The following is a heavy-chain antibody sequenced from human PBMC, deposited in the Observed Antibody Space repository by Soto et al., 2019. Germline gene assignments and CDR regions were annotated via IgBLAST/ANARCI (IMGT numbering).Heavy chain of an antibody. V-gene: IGHV4-4*02. CDR2: IYRTGST. CDR1: GGSFTSNNW. J-gene: IGHJ4*02. Sequence: SETLSLTCAVSGGSFTSNNWWTWVRQPPGQGLEWIGEIYRTGSTNYNPSLKIRVTISLDKSENQFSLKVTSLTAADTAVYYCASRDPGTSVDYWGQGTLVTVSS. D-gene: IGHD1-7*01. CDR3: ASRDPGTSVDY.